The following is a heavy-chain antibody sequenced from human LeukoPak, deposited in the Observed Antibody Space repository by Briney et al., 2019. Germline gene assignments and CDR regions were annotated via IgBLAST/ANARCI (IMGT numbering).Heavy chain of an antibody. J-gene: IGHJ4*03. D-gene: IGHD1-26*01. CDR1: GYTFTSYD. CDR2: MNPNSGNT. CDR3: ARAEKGSKWDRRAPFYY. Sequence: ASVKVSCKASGYTFTSYDINWVRQATGQGLEWMGWMNPNSGNTGYAQKFQGRVTITRNTSISTAYMELSSLRSEDTAVYYCARAEKGSKWDRRAPFYYWGQGTLVTVSS. V-gene: IGHV1-8*03.